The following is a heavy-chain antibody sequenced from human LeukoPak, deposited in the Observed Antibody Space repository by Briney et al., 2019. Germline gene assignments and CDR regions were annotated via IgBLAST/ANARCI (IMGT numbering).Heavy chain of an antibody. D-gene: IGHD5-12*01. CDR3: AREGMVATFDY. V-gene: IGHV3-48*03. Sequence: GGSLRLSCVVSGFTFNSYEMNWVRQAPGKGLEWVSYITSSGRTTYYADSVKGRFTISRDKAKNSLYLQMNSLRAEDTAIYYCAREGMVATFDYWGQGTLVTVSS. CDR1: GFTFNSYE. J-gene: IGHJ4*02. CDR2: ITSSGRTT.